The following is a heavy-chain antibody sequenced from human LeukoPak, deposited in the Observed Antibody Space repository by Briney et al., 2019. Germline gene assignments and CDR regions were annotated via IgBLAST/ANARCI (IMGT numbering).Heavy chain of an antibody. D-gene: IGHD6-19*01. J-gene: IGHJ6*04. CDR2: IDWDDDK. V-gene: IGHV2-70*01. CDR3: ARMVSLAGTLSDYYYGMDV. Sequence: RESGPALVKPTQTLTLTCTFSGFSLRTRGMCVSWIRQPPGKALEWLALIDWDDDKYYSTSLKTRLTISKGTSKNQVVLTRTNMDPVDTATYDGARMVSLAGTLSDYYYGMDVWGKGATVTVS. CDR1: GFSLRTRGMC.